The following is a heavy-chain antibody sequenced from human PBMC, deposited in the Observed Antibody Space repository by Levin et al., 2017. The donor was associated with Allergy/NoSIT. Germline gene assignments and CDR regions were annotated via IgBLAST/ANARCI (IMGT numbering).Heavy chain of an antibody. CDR2: INPNSGGT. Sequence: ASVKVSCKASGYTFTGYYMHWVRQAPGQGLEWMGRINPNSGGTNYAQKFQGRVTMTRDTSISTAYMELSRLRSDDTAVYYCARDLDYGDYGYWYFDLWGRGTLVTVSS. V-gene: IGHV1-2*06. J-gene: IGHJ2*01. D-gene: IGHD4-17*01. CDR3: ARDLDYGDYGYWYFDL. CDR1: GYTFTGYY.